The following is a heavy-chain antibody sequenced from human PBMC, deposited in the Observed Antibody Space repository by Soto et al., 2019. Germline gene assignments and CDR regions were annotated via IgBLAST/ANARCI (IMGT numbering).Heavy chain of an antibody. V-gene: IGHV3-7*02. CDR3: ARSISPNYSKGGMDV. CDR1: GFTFSSYW. J-gene: IGHJ6*02. Sequence: EVQLVESGGGLVQPGGSLRLSCAASGFTFSSYWMSWVRQAPGKGLEWVANIKQDGSEKYYVDSVKGRFTISRDNAKNXXXLQXXXXXXXXXAXXXXARSISPNYSKGGMDVWGQGXTVTVSS. D-gene: IGHD2-15*01. CDR2: IKQDGSEK.